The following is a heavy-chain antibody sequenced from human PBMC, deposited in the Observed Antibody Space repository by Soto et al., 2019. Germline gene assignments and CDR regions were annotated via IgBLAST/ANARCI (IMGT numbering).Heavy chain of an antibody. V-gene: IGHV4-39*01. J-gene: IGHJ4*02. CDR1: GGSISSSSYY. Sequence: SETLSLTCTVSGGSISSSSYYWGWIRQPPGKGLEWIGSIYYSGSTYYNPSLKSRVTISVDTSKNQFSLKLNSMTAADMAIYYCARVGGSGWNFDSWGQGILVTVSS. CDR2: IYYSGST. D-gene: IGHD6-19*01. CDR3: ARVGGSGWNFDS.